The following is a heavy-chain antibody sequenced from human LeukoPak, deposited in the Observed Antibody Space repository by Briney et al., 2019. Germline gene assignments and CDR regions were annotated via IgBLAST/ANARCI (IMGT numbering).Heavy chain of an antibody. CDR3: AREGYTSGSDAFDI. Sequence: SETLSLTCTVSGGSVSSSSYDWTWIRQPPGKGLEWIGYIPYSGSTSYSPSLKSRVTISLDTSKKQFSLNLSSVTAADTAVYYCAREGYTSGSDAFDIWGQGTMVTVSS. J-gene: IGHJ3*02. CDR1: GGSVSSSSYD. CDR2: IPYSGST. D-gene: IGHD6-19*01. V-gene: IGHV4-61*01.